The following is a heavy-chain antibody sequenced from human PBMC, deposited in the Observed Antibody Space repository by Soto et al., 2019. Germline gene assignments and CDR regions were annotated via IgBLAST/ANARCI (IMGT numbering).Heavy chain of an antibody. CDR3: AKDNDYSYYYGMDV. CDR2: ISYDGSNK. D-gene: IGHD2-8*01. J-gene: IGHJ6*02. V-gene: IGHV3-30*18. CDR1: GFTFSSYG. Sequence: AGGSLRLSCAASGFTFSSYGMHWVRQAPGKGLEWVAVISYDGSNKYYADSVKGRFTISRDNSKNTLYLQMNSLRAEDTAVYYCAKDNDYSYYYGMDVWGQGTTVTVSS.